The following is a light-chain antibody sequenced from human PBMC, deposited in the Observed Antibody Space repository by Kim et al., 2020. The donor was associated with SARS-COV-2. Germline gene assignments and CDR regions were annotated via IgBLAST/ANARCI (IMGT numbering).Light chain of an antibody. V-gene: IGLV6-57*03. Sequence: KTVTISCTRSSGSIASNYVQWYQQRPGSAPTTVIYEDNQRPSGVHDRFSGSIDSSSNSASLTISGLKTEDEADYYCQSYDSSNCWVFGGGTQLTVL. CDR2: EDN. CDR3: QSYDSSNCWV. J-gene: IGLJ3*02. CDR1: SGSIASNY.